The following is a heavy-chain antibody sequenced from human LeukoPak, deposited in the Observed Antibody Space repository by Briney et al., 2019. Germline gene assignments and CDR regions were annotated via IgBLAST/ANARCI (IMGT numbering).Heavy chain of an antibody. V-gene: IGHV4-39*01. J-gene: IGHJ4*02. Sequence: SEALSVTRTVSGGFISSSSYYWGWIREPPGKGLECIGCIYYSGSTLYHPCLKSQVTISVDTSKNQFSLKLSSVTAADTAVYYCASIRSMVSDYWGQGTLVTVPS. D-gene: IGHD3-10*01. CDR1: GGFISSSSYY. CDR3: ASIRSMVSDY. CDR2: IYYSGST.